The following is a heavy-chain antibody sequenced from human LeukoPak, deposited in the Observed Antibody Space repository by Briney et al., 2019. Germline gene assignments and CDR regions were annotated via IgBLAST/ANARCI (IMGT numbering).Heavy chain of an antibody. CDR1: GFTFSSYS. J-gene: IGHJ4*02. Sequence: GGSLRLSCAASGFTFSSYSMNWVRQAPGKGLEWVSSISSSSGYIYYADSVKGRFTISRDNAKNSPYLQMNSLRAEDTAVYYCARGNYYGSGSHPVDYWGQGTLVTVSS. D-gene: IGHD3-10*01. V-gene: IGHV3-21*01. CDR3: ARGNYYGSGSHPVDY. CDR2: ISSSSGYI.